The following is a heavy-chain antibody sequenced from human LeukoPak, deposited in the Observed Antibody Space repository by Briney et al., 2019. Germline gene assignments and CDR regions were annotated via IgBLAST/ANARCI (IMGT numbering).Heavy chain of an antibody. J-gene: IGHJ4*02. D-gene: IGHD6-13*01. CDR1: GFTFSSYG. CDR3: VREGPLYSSTWYGDY. CDR2: IWYDGTNK. Sequence: GGSLRLSCAASGFTFSSYGMHWVRQAPGKGLEWEAVIWYDGTNKYYADSVRGRFTISRDNSKNTLYLQMNSLRAEDTAVYYCVREGPLYSSTWYGDYWGQGTLVTVSS. V-gene: IGHV3-33*01.